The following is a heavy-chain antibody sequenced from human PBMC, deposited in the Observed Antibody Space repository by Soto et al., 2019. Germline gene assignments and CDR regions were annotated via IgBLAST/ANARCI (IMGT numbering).Heavy chain of an antibody. CDR1: GGSISSGGYY. CDR3: ARDQDYYGSGIYGAGPRGGFDP. V-gene: IGHV4-31*03. Sequence: SVTISLTCTVSGGSISSGGYYWSWVRQHPGRGLEWIGYIYYSGGTYYNPSLKSRVTISVDTSKNQFSLKLSSVTAAATAVYYCARDQDYYGSGIYGAGPRGGFDPCGQGALVTLSS. D-gene: IGHD3-10*01. J-gene: IGHJ5*02. CDR2: IYYSGGT.